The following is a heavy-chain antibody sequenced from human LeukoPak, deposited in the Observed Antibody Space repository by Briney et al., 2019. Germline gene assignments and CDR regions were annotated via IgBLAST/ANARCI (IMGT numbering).Heavy chain of an antibody. D-gene: IGHD3-10*01. CDR1: GGSISSSNW. CDR2: IYYTGNT. Sequence: SETLSLTCAVSGGSISSSNWWSWIRQPPGKGLEWIGNIYYTGNTYYNASLKSRVTISVDTSKNQFSLKVISMTAADTAVYYCAKDLLGSSGPQTFDIWGQGTLVTVSS. CDR3: AKDLLGSSGPQTFDI. V-gene: IGHV4-4*02. J-gene: IGHJ3*02.